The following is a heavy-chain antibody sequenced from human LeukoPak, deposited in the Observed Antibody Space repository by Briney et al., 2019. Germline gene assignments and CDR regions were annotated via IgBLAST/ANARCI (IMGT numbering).Heavy chain of an antibody. D-gene: IGHD3-22*01. CDR1: GFTFNTYA. Sequence: QPGGSLRLSCAASGFTFNTYAMSWVRQAPGKGLEWVSRISGSSDNTYYADSVKGRFTISRDNAKNSLYLQMNSLRAEDTAVYYCARRGSGYYPFDYWGQGTLVTVSS. V-gene: IGHV3-23*01. CDR2: ISGSSDNT. CDR3: ARRGSGYYPFDY. J-gene: IGHJ4*02.